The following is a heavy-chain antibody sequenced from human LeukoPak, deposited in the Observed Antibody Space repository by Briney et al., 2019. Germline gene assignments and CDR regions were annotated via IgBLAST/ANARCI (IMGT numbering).Heavy chain of an antibody. J-gene: IGHJ6*02. CDR3: AHSESYYQYYYGMDV. CDR2: IIPILGIA. D-gene: IGHD3-10*01. V-gene: IGHV1-69*02. Sequence: ASVKVSCKASGGTFSSYTISWVRQAPGQGLEWMGRIIPILGIANYAQKFQGRVTITADKSTSTAYMELSSLRSEDTAVYYCAHSESYYQYYYGMDVWGQGTTVTVSS. CDR1: GGTFSSYT.